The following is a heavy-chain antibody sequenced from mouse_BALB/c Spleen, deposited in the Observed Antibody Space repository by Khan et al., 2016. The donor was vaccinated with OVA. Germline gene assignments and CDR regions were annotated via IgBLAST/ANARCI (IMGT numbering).Heavy chain of an antibody. CDR1: GYTFTTAG. Sequence: QIQLVQSGPELKKPGETVRISCKASGYTFTTAGMQWVQKMPGKGLKWIGWINTHSGVPKYAEDFKGRFAFSLDTSARTTYLHITNLKNEDTATYFCARGGAAYYRNDGGAMDYWGQGTSVTVSS. CDR2: INTHSGVP. V-gene: IGHV9-4*02. CDR3: ARGGAAYYRNDGGAMDY. D-gene: IGHD2-14*01. J-gene: IGHJ4*01.